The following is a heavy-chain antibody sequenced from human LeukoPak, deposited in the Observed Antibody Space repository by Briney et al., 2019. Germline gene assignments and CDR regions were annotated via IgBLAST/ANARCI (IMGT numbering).Heavy chain of an antibody. CDR2: INHSGST. V-gene: IGHV4-34*01. CDR1: GGSFSGYY. J-gene: IGHJ5*02. D-gene: IGHD3-3*01. CDR3: ARVGYDFWSGYVVQEENWFDA. Sequence: KASETLSLTCAVYGGSFSGYYWSWIRQPPGKGLEWIGEINHSGSTNYNPSLKSRVTISVDTSKNQFSLKLSSVTAADTAVYYCARVGYDFWSGYVVQEENWFDAWGQGTLVTVSS.